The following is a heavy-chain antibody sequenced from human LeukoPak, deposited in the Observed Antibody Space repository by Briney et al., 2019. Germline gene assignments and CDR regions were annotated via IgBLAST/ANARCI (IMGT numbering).Heavy chain of an antibody. CDR1: GFTFSSYA. CDR2: ISGSGGST. Sequence: GGSLRLSCAASGFTFSSYAMSWVCQAPGKGLEWASAISGSGGSTYYADSVKGRFTISRDNSKNTLYLQMNSLRAEDTAVYYCAKDRGSYYYYYGMDVWGHGTTVTVSS. J-gene: IGHJ6*02. V-gene: IGHV3-23*01. CDR3: AKDRGSYYYYYGMDV.